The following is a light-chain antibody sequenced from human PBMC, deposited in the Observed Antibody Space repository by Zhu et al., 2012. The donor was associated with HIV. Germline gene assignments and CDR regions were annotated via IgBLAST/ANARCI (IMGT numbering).Light chain of an antibody. CDR2: DTS. J-gene: IGKJ4*01. Sequence: IVLTQSPATLSLSPGETATVSCRASRSVRSFLAWYQQKPGQAPRLLIYDTSKRAAGIPARFSGSGSETDFTLTISSLEPEDFAVYYCQQRSDWPLTFGGGTKVEMK. CDR3: QQRSDWPLT. CDR1: RSVRSF. V-gene: IGKV3-11*01.